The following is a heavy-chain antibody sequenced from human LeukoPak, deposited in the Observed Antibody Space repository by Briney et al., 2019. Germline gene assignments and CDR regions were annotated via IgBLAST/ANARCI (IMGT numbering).Heavy chain of an antibody. CDR2: INAGNGNT. CDR1: GYTLTELS. D-gene: IGHD1-26*01. J-gene: IGHJ5*02. Sequence: ASVKVSCKVSGYTLTELSMHWVRQAPGQRLEWMGWINAGNGNTKYSQKFQGRVTITRDTSASTAYMELSSLRSEDTAVYYCARALRYSGSYGWFDPWGQGTLVTVSS. CDR3: ARALRYSGSYGWFDP. V-gene: IGHV1-3*01.